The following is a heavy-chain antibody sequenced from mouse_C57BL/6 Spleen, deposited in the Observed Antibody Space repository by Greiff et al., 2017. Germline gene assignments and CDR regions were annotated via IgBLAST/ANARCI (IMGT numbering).Heavy chain of an antibody. CDR2: ISSGSSTI. V-gene: IGHV5-17*01. Sequence: EVKLQESGGGLVKPGGSLKLSCAASGFTFSDYGMHWVRQAPEKGLEWVAYISSGSSTIYYADTVKGRFTISRDNAKNTLFLQMTSLRSEDTAMYYCASSGSYYGSRGTWFAYWGQGTLVTVSA. CDR1: GFTFSDYG. CDR3: ASSGSYYGSRGTWFAY. D-gene: IGHD1-1*01. J-gene: IGHJ3*01.